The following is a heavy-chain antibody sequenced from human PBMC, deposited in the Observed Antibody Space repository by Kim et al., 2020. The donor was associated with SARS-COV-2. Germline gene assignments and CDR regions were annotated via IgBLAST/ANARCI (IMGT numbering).Heavy chain of an antibody. CDR3: ARVRPPYSYAITFDY. CDR1: GGSISSSNW. D-gene: IGHD5-18*01. Sequence: SETLSLTCAVSGGSISSSNWWSWVRQPPGKGLEWIGEIYHSGSTNYNPSLKSRVTISVDKSKNQFSLKLSSVTAADTAVYYCARVRPPYSYAITFDYWGQGTLVTVSS. J-gene: IGHJ4*02. V-gene: IGHV4-4*02. CDR2: IYHSGST.